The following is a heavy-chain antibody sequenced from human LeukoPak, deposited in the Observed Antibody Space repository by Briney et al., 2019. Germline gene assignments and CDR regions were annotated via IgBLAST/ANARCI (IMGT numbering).Heavy chain of an antibody. CDR1: GFTFSSYS. J-gene: IGHJ4*02. V-gene: IGHV3-48*02. D-gene: IGHD6-13*01. CDR2: ISIISSTTGRSSSTM. Sequence: GGSLRLSCAASGFTFSSYSMNWVRQAPGKGLEWVSYISIISSTTGRSSSTMYYADSVKGRFTISRDNAKNSLYLQMNSLRDEDTAVYYCAREGSSWYRGYFDYWGRGTLVTVSS. CDR3: AREGSSWYRGYFDY.